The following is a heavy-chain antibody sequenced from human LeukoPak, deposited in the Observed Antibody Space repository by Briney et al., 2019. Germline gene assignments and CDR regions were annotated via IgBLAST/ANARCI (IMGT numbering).Heavy chain of an antibody. J-gene: IGHJ6*03. CDR2: IRYDGSNK. V-gene: IGHV3-30*02. D-gene: IGHD3-3*01. CDR1: GFSFSDYG. CDR3: AKRVVIKSTDYFYYYIHV. Sequence: GGSLRLSCEASGFSFSDYGMHWVRQAPGKGLEWVAYIRYDGSNKYYADSVKGRFTVSRDNSQSTLYLQMNSLRVEDTAVYYCAKRVVIKSTDYFYYYIHVWGKGATVTVAS.